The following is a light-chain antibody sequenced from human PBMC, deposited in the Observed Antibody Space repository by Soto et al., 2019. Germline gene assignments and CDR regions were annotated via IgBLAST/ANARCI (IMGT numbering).Light chain of an antibody. CDR3: QQYGSSPLT. Sequence: EIVLTQSPGTLSLSPGERATLSCRASRSVSSSYLAWYQQKPGQAPRLLIYGVSSRAAGIPDRVSGSGSGTDFTLTISRLEPEDFAVYYCQQYGSSPLTFGGRTKVDIK. J-gene: IGKJ4*01. V-gene: IGKV3-20*01. CDR1: RSVSSSY. CDR2: GVS.